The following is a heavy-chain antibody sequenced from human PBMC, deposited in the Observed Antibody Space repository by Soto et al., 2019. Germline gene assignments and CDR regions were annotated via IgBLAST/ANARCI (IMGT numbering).Heavy chain of an antibody. CDR2: ISTNSRYT. Sequence: QEQLVESGGGLVKPGGSLRLSCAASGFTLSDYYMTWIRQAPGKGLEWISYISTNSRYTKYADSVKGRFTISRHDAKNSLYLQMNSLRVEDTAVYYCARVDDILTSAWLDPWGQGTLVTVSS. V-gene: IGHV3-11*05. CDR1: GFTLSDYY. J-gene: IGHJ5*02. CDR3: ARVDDILTSAWLDP. D-gene: IGHD3-9*01.